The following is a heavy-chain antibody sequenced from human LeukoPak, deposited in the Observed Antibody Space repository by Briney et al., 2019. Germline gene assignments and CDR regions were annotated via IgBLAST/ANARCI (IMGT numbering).Heavy chain of an antibody. CDR3: ARIVFITYGSGSSFDY. V-gene: IGHV4-38-2*02. D-gene: IGHD3-10*01. CDR2: IYHSGST. J-gene: IGHJ4*02. Sequence: NPSETLSLTCTVSGYSISSGYYWGWIRQPPGKGLEWIGSIYHSGSTYYNPSLKSRVTISVDTSKNQFSLKLSSVTAADTAVYYCARIVFITYGSGSSFDYWGQGTLATVSS. CDR1: GYSISSGYY.